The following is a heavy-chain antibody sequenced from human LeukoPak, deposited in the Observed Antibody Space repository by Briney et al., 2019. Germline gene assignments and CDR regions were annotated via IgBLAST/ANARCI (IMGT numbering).Heavy chain of an antibody. V-gene: IGHV1-46*01. D-gene: IGHD3-22*01. CDR2: INPSGGST. Sequence: ASVKVSCKASGYTFTGYYMHWVRQAPGQGLEWMGIINPSGGSTSYAQKFQGRVTMTRDMSTSTVYMELSSLRSEDTAVYYCARDPAYYYDSSGYSWYMDVWGKGTTVTVSS. CDR1: GYTFTGYY. J-gene: IGHJ6*03. CDR3: ARDPAYYYDSSGYSWYMDV.